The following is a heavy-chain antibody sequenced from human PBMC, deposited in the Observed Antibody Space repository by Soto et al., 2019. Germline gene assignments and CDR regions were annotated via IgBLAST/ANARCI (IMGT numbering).Heavy chain of an antibody. J-gene: IGHJ4*02. CDR3: ARDGVRIAVAGTIDY. Sequence: ASVKVSSKASRYTFTSYAISSVRQAPGQGLEWMGWISAYNGNTNYAQKLQGRVTMTTDTSTSTAYMELRSLRSDDTAVYYCARDGVRIAVAGTIDYWGQGTLVTVSS. CDR1: RYTFTSYA. V-gene: IGHV1-18*01. CDR2: ISAYNGNT. D-gene: IGHD6-19*01.